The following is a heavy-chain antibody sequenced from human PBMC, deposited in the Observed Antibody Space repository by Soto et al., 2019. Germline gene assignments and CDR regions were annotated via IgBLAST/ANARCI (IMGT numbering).Heavy chain of an antibody. CDR2: IYHSGST. CDR3: AGRRITMIVVVFDAFDI. CDR1: GGSISSSYW. Sequence: QVQLQESGPGLVKPSGTLSLTCAVSGGSISSSYWWSWVRQPPGKGLEWIGEIYHSGSTNYNPSLKRRVTLSVDKSTNQFSLKLGSGTAADTAVYFCAGRRITMIVVVFDAFDIWGQGTMVTVSS. V-gene: IGHV4-4*02. D-gene: IGHD3-22*01. J-gene: IGHJ3*02.